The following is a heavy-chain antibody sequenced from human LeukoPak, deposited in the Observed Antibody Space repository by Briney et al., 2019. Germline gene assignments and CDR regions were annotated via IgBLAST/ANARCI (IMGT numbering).Heavy chain of an antibody. CDR2: IYWDDDE. D-gene: IGHD2/OR15-2a*01. Sequence: SGPTLVNPTQTLTLTCTFSGLALRTDGVAVGWIRQPPGKALEWLALIYWDDDERYSPSLKSRLTITKDTSTNQVVLRMANMDPVETGTYYCVQGKIVPRPLGDFFDYWGQGTLVTVSS. CDR3: VQGKIVPRPLGDFFDY. J-gene: IGHJ4*02. V-gene: IGHV2-5*04. CDR1: GLALRTDGVA.